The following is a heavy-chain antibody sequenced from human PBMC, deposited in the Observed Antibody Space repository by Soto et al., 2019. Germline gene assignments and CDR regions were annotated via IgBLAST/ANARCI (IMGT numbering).Heavy chain of an antibody. D-gene: IGHD6-19*01. CDR3: ARGTTVAGTQMLLGI. Sequence: QVQLVQSGAEVKKPGASLKVSCKASGYTFTGYYMHWVRQAPGQGLEWMGWINPNSGGTNYAQKFQGWVTMTRDTSISTAYMELSRLRSDDTAVYYCARGTTVAGTQMLLGIWGQGTMVTVSS. V-gene: IGHV1-2*04. CDR2: INPNSGGT. J-gene: IGHJ3*02. CDR1: GYTFTGYY.